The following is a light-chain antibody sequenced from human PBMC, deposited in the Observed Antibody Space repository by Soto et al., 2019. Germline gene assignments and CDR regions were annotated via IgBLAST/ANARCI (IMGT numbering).Light chain of an antibody. CDR2: KAS. CDR3: QQYDDYPWT. Sequence: DIQMTQAPSTLSASVGDRVTITCRASQSIGTWLAWYQQKLGKALKVLIYKASHLATGVPSRFSGSGSGTEFTLTISCMQPDDFAIYYCQQYDDYPWTFGQGTKVEIK. V-gene: IGKV1-5*03. J-gene: IGKJ1*01. CDR1: QSIGTW.